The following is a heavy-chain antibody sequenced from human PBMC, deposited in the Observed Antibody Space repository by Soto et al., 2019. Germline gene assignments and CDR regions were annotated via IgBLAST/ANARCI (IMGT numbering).Heavy chain of an antibody. J-gene: IGHJ4*02. CDR2: INHSGST. D-gene: IGHD2-21*01. Sequence: SETLSLTCAVYCGSFSGYYWSWIRQPPGKGLEWIGEINHSGSTNYNPSLKSRVTISVDTSKNQFSLKLSSVTAEDTAVYYCAKTAGHGFAGDFDYWGQGTLVTVSS. CDR1: CGSFSGYY. V-gene: IGHV4-34*01. CDR3: AKTAGHGFAGDFDY.